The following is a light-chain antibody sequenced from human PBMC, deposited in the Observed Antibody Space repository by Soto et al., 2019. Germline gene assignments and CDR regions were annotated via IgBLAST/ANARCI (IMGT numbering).Light chain of an antibody. CDR1: QSISSG. V-gene: IGKV1-5*01. Sequence: DIQMTQSPSTLSASVGDRVTITCRASQSISSGLAWYQKKPGKAPRLLIYDASTLESGVPSRFSGSGSGTEFTLTISSLQPEDFATYCCQHYSTVWSFGQGTRLEIK. CDR3: QHYSTVWS. CDR2: DAS. J-gene: IGKJ5*01.